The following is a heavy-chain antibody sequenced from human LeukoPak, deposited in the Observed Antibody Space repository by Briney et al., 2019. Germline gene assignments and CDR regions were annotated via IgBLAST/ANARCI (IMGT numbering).Heavy chain of an antibody. D-gene: IGHD2-2*01. J-gene: IGHJ6*04. CDR3: ARGGLYAGYCSSTSCPGYYGMDV. CDR1: GFTFSSYS. Sequence: GGSLRLSCAASGFTFSSYSMNWVRQAPGKGLEWVSSISSSSSYIYYADSVKGRFTISRDNAKNSLYLQMNSLRAEDTAVYYCARGGLYAGYCSSTSCPGYYGMDVWGKGTTVTVSS. V-gene: IGHV3-21*01. CDR2: ISSSSSYI.